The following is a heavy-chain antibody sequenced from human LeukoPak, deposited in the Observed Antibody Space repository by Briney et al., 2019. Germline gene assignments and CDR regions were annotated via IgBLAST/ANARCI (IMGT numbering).Heavy chain of an antibody. CDR2: MKGDGSVK. J-gene: IGHJ3*02. CDR1: GFTFSKYA. V-gene: IGHV3-7*01. CDR3: ARWDAYCSGGRCYSGDFAFDI. D-gene: IGHD2-15*01. Sequence: GGSLRLSCAASGFTFSKYAMTWVRQAPGKGLEWVASMKGDGSVKHFLDSVEGRFTISRDNAKNSLYLQMNSLRAEDTAVYYCARWDAYCSGGRCYSGDFAFDIWGQGTMVTVSS.